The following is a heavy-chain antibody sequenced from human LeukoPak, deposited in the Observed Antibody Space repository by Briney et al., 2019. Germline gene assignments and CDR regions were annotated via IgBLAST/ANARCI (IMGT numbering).Heavy chain of an antibody. J-gene: IGHJ4*02. D-gene: IGHD1-14*01. V-gene: IGHV3-30-3*01. CDR1: EFTFSNYA. CDR3: ARSGGLRKFDY. Sequence: GGSLRLSCAASEFTFSNYAVHWVRQAPGKGLQWVAVISYDGNTIHYADSVKGRFTISRDTSKNTLYLQMNSLRTEDTAVYYCARSGGLRKFDYWGRGTLVTVSS. CDR2: ISYDGNTI.